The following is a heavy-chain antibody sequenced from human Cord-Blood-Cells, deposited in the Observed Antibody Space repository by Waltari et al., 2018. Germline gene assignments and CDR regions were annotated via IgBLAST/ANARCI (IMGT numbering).Heavy chain of an antibody. D-gene: IGHD1-1*01. CDR2: INHSGST. Sequence: QVQLQQWGAGLLKPSETLSLTCAVYGGSFSGYYWSWIRQPPGKGLEWIGEINHSGSTNYNPSLKSRVTISVDTSKNQFSLKLSSVTAADTAVYYCARGGPWNGGNSRGLYYYYYYMDVWGKGTTVTVSS. CDR3: ARGGPWNGGNSRGLYYYYYYMDV. J-gene: IGHJ6*03. CDR1: GGSFSGYY. V-gene: IGHV4-34*01.